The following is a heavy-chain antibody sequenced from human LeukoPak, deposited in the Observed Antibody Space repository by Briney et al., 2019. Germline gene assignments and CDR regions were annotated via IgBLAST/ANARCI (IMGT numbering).Heavy chain of an antibody. D-gene: IGHD1-26*01. CDR2: ISSSGSTI. Sequence: PGGSLRLSCVGSGFIFNDYSMNWVRQAPGKGPEWVSYISSSGSTIYYADSVKGRFTISRDNAKNSLYLQMNSLRAEDTAVYYCARDGWELRYWGQGTLATVSS. CDR1: GFIFNDYS. V-gene: IGHV3-48*04. CDR3: ARDGWELRY. J-gene: IGHJ4*02.